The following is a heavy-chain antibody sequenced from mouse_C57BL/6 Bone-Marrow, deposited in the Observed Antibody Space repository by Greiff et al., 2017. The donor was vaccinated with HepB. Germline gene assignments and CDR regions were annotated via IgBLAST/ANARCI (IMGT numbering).Heavy chain of an antibody. Sequence: VQLQQSVAELVRPGASVKLSCTASGFNIKNTYMHWVKQRPEQGLEWIGRIDPANGNTKYAPKFQGKATITADTSSNTAYLQLSSLTSEDTAIYYCASEGFTTVVARDWYFDVWGTGTTVTVSS. CDR3: ASEGFTTVVARDWYFDV. J-gene: IGHJ1*03. D-gene: IGHD1-1*01. CDR2: IDPANGNT. V-gene: IGHV14-3*01. CDR1: GFNIKNTY.